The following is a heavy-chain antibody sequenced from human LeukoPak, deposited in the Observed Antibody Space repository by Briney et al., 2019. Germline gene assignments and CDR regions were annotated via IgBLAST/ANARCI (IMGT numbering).Heavy chain of an antibody. CDR2: ITPNSGGT. Sequence: ASVKVSCKASGYVFIDYNMHWVRQAPGQGLEWMGWITPNSGGTNYAQKFQGRVTMTRDTSISTAYMELIRLRSDDTAMYYCAREGTTGKFDWFDPWGQGTLVTVSS. CDR1: GYVFIDYN. CDR3: AREGTTGKFDWFDP. J-gene: IGHJ5*02. D-gene: IGHD1-1*01. V-gene: IGHV1-2*02.